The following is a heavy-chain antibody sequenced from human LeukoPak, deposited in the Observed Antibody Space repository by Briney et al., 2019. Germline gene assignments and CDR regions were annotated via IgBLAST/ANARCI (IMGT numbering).Heavy chain of an antibody. CDR2: ISGSGGST. CDR1: GFTVSSNY. V-gene: IGHV3-23*01. D-gene: IGHD3-9*01. J-gene: IGHJ4*02. Sequence: GGSLRLSCAASGFTVSSNYMSWVRQAPGKGLEWVSAISGSGGSTYYADSVKGRFTISRDNSKNTLYLQMNSLRAEDTAVYYCAKYTFLRYFDWYPNDPFDYWGQGTLVTISS. CDR3: AKYTFLRYFDWYPNDPFDY.